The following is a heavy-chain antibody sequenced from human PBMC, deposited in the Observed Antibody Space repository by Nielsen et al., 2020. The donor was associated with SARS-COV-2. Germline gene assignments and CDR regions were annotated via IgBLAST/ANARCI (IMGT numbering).Heavy chain of an antibody. Sequence: SETLSLTCTVSGGSVSSGSYYWSWIRQPPGKGLEWIGYIYYSGSTNYNPSLKSRVTISVDTSKNQFSLKLSSVTAADTAVYYCARVLAALDYYYYGMDVWGQGTTVTVSS. CDR2: IYYSGST. CDR3: ARVLAALDYYYYGMDV. J-gene: IGHJ6*02. V-gene: IGHV4-61*01. CDR1: GGSVSSGSYY. D-gene: IGHD6-6*01.